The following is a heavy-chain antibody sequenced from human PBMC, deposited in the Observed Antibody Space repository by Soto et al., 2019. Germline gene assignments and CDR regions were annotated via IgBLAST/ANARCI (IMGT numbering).Heavy chain of an antibody. V-gene: IGHV3-74*01. D-gene: IGHD2-21*02. Sequence: LRLSCAASGFTFSSYWMHWVRQGPGKGLVWVSRVNSDESTTSYAGPVKGRFTISRDNAKNTLYLQMSSLRVEDTALYYCVCFECGRTAVVTAMEANGYWGQGTLVTVSS. CDR1: GFTFSSYW. CDR2: VNSDESTT. J-gene: IGHJ4*02. CDR3: VCFECGRTAVVTAMEANGY.